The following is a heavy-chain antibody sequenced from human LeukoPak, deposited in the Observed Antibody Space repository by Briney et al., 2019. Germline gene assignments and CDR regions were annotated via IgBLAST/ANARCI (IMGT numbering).Heavy chain of an antibody. CDR3: AISPVAGTRWFDH. Sequence: GGSLRLSCATSGFTFSSYGMHWVRQAPGKGLEWVAVISYDGSNKYYADSVKGRFTISRDNSKNTLYLQMNSLRAEDTAVYYCAISPVAGTRWFDHWGQGTLVTVSS. CDR1: GFTFSSYG. D-gene: IGHD6-19*01. J-gene: IGHJ5*02. V-gene: IGHV3-30*03. CDR2: ISYDGSNK.